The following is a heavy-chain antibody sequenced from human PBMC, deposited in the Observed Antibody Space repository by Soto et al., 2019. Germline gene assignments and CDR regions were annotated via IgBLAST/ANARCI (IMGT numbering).Heavy chain of an antibody. CDR1: GASISSGSYY. CDR2: AFSDGTT. CDR3: ARQGECGSTSCYGS. J-gene: IGHJ5*02. Sequence: QLQLQESGPGLVKPSETLSLTCSVSGASISSGSYYWGWVRQPPGKGLEWIANAFSDGTTYYSPSLNSRVTISVDTSKNQFSLRLRSVTTADTAVYYCARQGECGSTSCYGSWGQGTLVTVSS. V-gene: IGHV4-39*01. D-gene: IGHD2-2*01.